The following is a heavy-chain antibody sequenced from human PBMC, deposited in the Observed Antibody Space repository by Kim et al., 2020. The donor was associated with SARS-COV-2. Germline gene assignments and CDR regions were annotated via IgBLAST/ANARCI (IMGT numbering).Heavy chain of an antibody. Sequence: GGSLRLSCAASGFTFDDYAMHWVRQAPGKGLEWVSGISWNSGSIGYADSVTGRFTISRDNAKNSLYLQMNSLRAEDTALYYCAKDLFGYSYGPTWGYYFDYWGQGTLVTVSS. CDR2: ISWNSGSI. CDR1: GFTFDDYA. J-gene: IGHJ4*02. CDR3: AKDLFGYSYGPTWGYYFDY. V-gene: IGHV3-9*01. D-gene: IGHD5-18*01.